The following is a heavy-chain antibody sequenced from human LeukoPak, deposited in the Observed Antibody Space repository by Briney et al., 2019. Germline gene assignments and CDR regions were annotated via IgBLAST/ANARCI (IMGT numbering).Heavy chain of an antibody. CDR1: GGSISSYY. D-gene: IGHD2-21*02. CDR3: ARESDVEVVTASPFDY. CDR2: IYYSGST. Sequence: SETLSLTCTVSGGSISSYYWSWIRQPPGKGLEWIGYIYYSGSTNYNPSLKSRVTISVDTSKNHFSLQLNSVTPEDTAVYYCARESDVEVVTASPFDYWGQGTLVTVSS. V-gene: IGHV4-59*12. J-gene: IGHJ4*02.